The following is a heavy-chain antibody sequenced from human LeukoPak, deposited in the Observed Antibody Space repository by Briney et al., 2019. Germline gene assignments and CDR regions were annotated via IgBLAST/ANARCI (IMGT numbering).Heavy chain of an antibody. V-gene: IGHV4-61*02. CDR3: AIVGYCSSTSCYLPKYYYYMDV. Sequence: SQTLSLTCTVSCGSISSGRYYWSWIRQPAGKGLEWIGRIYTSGSTNYNPSLKSRVTISVDTSKNQFSLKLSSVTAADTAVYYCAIVGYCSSTSCYLPKYYYYMDVWGKGTTVTVSS. CDR2: IYTSGST. CDR1: CGSISSGRYY. J-gene: IGHJ6*03. D-gene: IGHD2-2*01.